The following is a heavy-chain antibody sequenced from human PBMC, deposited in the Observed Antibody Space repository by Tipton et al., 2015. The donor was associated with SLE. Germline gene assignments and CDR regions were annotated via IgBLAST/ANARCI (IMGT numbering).Heavy chain of an antibody. V-gene: IGHV3-53*01. CDR3: TRDVAVGLTTDNFQH. D-gene: IGHD4-17*01. J-gene: IGHJ1*01. CDR2: IYSGDGT. Sequence: SLRLSCAASGFTVRSNYMSWVRQAPGKGLEWVSDIYSGDGTNYADSVKGRFTISRDNSKNTLYLQMNSLRAEDTAVYYCTRDVAVGLTTDNFQHWGQGTLVTVSS. CDR1: GFTVRSNY.